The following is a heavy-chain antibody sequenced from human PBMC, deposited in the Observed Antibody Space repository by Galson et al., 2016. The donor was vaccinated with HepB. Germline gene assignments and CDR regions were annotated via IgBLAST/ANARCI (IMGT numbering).Heavy chain of an antibody. CDR2: ISSSSSTI. V-gene: IGHV3-48*01. J-gene: IGHJ6*04. CDR3: ARGRGMDV. Sequence: SLRLSCAASGFTFSDYSMNWVRQAPGKGLGWISYISSSSSTIYYADSVKGRFTISRDNAKNSLFLQMNSLRAEDTAVYYCARGRGMDVWGKGTTVTVSS. CDR1: GFTFSDYS.